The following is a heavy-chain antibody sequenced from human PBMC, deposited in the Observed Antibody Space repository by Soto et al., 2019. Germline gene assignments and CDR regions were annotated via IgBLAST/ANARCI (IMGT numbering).Heavy chain of an antibody. V-gene: IGHV1-24*01. CDR1: GYTPTELS. CDR3: ATHPIAAAGPFDY. CDR2: FDPEDGET. D-gene: IGHD6-13*01. J-gene: IGHJ4*02. Sequence: ASVKVSCKVSGYTPTELSMHRVRQAPGKGLEWMGGFDPEDGETIYAQKFQGRVTMTEDTSTDTAYMELSSLRSEDTAVYYCATHPIAAAGPFDYWGQGTLVTVSS.